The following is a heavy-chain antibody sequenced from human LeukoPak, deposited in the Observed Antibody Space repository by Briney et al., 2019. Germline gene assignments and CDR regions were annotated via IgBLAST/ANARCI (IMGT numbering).Heavy chain of an antibody. J-gene: IGHJ1*01. V-gene: IGHV3-7*01. Sequence: GGSLRLSCAASGFTISSFWMSWVRQAPGKGPEWLATIRYDAGTRYYADSMRGRFTISRDNAQNSLYLQINRLRAEDTAIYYCAIIGTPGETEYYRLWGQGTRVTVSS. D-gene: IGHD2-21*01. CDR1: GFTISSFW. CDR2: IRYDAGTR. CDR3: AIIGTPGETEYYRL.